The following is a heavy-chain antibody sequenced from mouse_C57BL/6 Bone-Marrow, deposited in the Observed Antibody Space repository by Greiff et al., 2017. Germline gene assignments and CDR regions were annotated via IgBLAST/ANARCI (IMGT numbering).Heavy chain of an antibody. D-gene: IGHD2-1*01. V-gene: IGHV5-15*01. Sequence: EVNVVQPGGGLVQPGGSLKLSCAASGFTFSVYGMPWVRRAPRQGPAWVAFISNFAYSIYSADTVTGRFPLSREHAKNTLYLELSSLRSEYTVMYYCARPHYGHYGEAMDYWGQGTSVTVSS. CDR1: GFTFSVYG. CDR2: ISNFAYSI. J-gene: IGHJ4*01. CDR3: ARPHYGHYGEAMDY.